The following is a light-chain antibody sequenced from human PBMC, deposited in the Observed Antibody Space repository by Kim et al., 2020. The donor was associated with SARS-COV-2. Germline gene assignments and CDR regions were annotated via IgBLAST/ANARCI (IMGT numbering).Light chain of an antibody. V-gene: IGKV3-15*01. Sequence: VSPGERATLSCRASPSVSNKLAWYPQKPGLVPRLLIYGASTRATGIPARFSGSGSGTDFTLTISSLQSVDFAVYSYQQYSDWPLTFGGGTRVDIK. CDR3: QQYSDWPLT. CDR2: GAS. J-gene: IGKJ4*01. CDR1: PSVSNK.